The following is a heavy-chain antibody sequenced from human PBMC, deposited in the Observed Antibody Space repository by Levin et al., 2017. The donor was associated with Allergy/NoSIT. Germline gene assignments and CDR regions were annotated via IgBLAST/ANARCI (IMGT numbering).Heavy chain of an antibody. D-gene: IGHD6-19*01. V-gene: IGHV3-20*04. J-gene: IGHJ6*02. CDR3: ARGVAVAGHYYNGLDV. CDR1: GFTFDDYG. Sequence: GESLKISCAASGFTFDDYGMCWVRQVPGKGLEWVSGINWNGGTIGYVDSVKGRFTISRDNARNSLYLEMNSMRVEDTAVYYCARGVAVAGHYYNGLDVWGQGTTVTVSS. CDR2: INWNGGTI.